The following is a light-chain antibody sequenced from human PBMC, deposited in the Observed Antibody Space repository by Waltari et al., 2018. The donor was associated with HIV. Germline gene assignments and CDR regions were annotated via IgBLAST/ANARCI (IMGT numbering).Light chain of an antibody. CDR1: SPNIGNND. J-gene: IGLJ2*01. V-gene: IGLV1-51*01. CDR3: ATWHTSLRAHVV. CDR2: DND. Sequence: QSVLTQSPSVSAAPGQRVTISCSGSSPNIGNNDVSWYQQLPGRAPKVLIYDNDKRPSGIPDRFSGSKSGTSATLDITGLQTRDEADYYCATWHTSLRAHVVFGGGTKVTVL.